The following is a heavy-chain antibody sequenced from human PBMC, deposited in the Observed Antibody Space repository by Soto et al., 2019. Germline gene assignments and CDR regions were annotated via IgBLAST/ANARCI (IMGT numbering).Heavy chain of an antibody. V-gene: IGHV3-9*01. Sequence: GGSLRLSCAASAFTFDDYAMHWVRQAPGKGLEWVSGISWNSGSIGYADSVKGRFTISRDNAKNSLYLQMNSLRAEDTALYYCAKDAYCSSTSCYIWYYGMDVWGQGTTVTVS. CDR2: ISWNSGSI. D-gene: IGHD2-2*02. J-gene: IGHJ6*02. CDR1: AFTFDDYA. CDR3: AKDAYCSSTSCYIWYYGMDV.